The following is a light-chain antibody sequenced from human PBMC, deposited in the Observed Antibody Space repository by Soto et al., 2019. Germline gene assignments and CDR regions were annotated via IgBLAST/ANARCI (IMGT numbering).Light chain of an antibody. V-gene: IGLV2-14*01. J-gene: IGLJ1*01. CDR1: SSDVGGYNN. CDR2: DVS. CDR3: SSYTSSSTLLYG. Sequence: QSALTQPASVSGSPGQSITISCTGTSSDVGGYNNVSWYQQHPGKAPKLSIYDVSNRPSGVSYRFSGSKSGNTASLTISGLQADDEADYYCSSYTSSSTLLYGFGTGIKVIVL.